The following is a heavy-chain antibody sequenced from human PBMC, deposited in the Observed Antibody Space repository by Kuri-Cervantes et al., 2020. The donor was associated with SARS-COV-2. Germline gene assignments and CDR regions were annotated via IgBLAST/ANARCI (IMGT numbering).Heavy chain of an antibody. J-gene: IGHJ4*01. CDR2: LNPGGAT. V-gene: IGHV3-53*01. CDR1: GFSLSDYW. D-gene: IGHD5-24*01. CDR3: ARGMAGEPRYFDC. Sequence: GESLKISCAASGFSLSDYWMSWVRQAPGKGLEWVSSLNPGGATFYADSVKGRFTISTDTSKNMVFLQMNNLRADDTDVYYCARGMAGEPRYFDCWGRGTLVTVSS.